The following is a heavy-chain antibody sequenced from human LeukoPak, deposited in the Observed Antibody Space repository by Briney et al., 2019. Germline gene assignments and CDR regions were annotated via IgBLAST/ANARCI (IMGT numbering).Heavy chain of an antibody. V-gene: IGHV3-23*01. J-gene: IGHJ4*02. CDR3: ARRLLWFGELDFDY. Sequence: GESLRLSCAASGFTFSSYAMSWVRQAPGKGLEWVSAISGSGGSTYYADSVKGRFTISRDNSKNTLYLQMNSLRAEDTAVYYCARRLLWFGELDFDYWGQGTLVTVSS. CDR1: GFTFSSYA. CDR2: ISGSGGST. D-gene: IGHD3-10*01.